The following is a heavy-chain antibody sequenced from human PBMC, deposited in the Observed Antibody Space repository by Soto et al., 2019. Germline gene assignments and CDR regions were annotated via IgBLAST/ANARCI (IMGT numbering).Heavy chain of an antibody. D-gene: IGHD5-12*01. CDR1: GFTFSGST. V-gene: IGHV3-73*01. J-gene: IGHJ5*02. Sequence: EVQLVESGGGLVQPGGSLKLSCAASGFTFSGSTMHWVRQASGKWLEWVGRIRNKADSYATSYAASVKGRFTISRDDSKNTAYLQMNSLKTEDTAVYYCTRYANSGWPNWFDPWGQGTLVTVSS. CDR3: TRYANSGWPNWFDP. CDR2: IRNKADSYAT.